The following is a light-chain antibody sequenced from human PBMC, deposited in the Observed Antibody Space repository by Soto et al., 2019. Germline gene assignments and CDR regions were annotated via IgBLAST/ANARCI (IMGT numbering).Light chain of an antibody. CDR1: SSDGGGYNY. CDR2: EVS. Sequence: QSVLTQPASVSGSPGQSITISCTGTSSDGGGYNYVSWYQQHPGKAPKLMIYEVSSRPSAVSARFSGSKSGNTASLTISGLQAEEEADYYCTSYTRSSTPDNYVFGTGTKVTVL. V-gene: IGLV2-14*01. CDR3: TSYTRSSTPDNYV. J-gene: IGLJ1*01.